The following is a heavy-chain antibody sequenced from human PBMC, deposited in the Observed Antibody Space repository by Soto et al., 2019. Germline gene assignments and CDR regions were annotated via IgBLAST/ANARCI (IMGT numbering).Heavy chain of an antibody. J-gene: IGHJ4*02. CDR2: TFYSGGP. Sequence: SETLSLTCTVSGGPVSTTGYYWSWIRQPPGKGLEWIGYTFYSGGPNYNPSLKSRATISLDMSKNQFSLKLRSVTAADTAMYYCARDNGMGGYLFASWGQGTPVPVPQ. D-gene: IGHD5-12*01. CDR1: GGPVSTTGYY. V-gene: IGHV4-61*08. CDR3: ARDNGMGGYLFAS.